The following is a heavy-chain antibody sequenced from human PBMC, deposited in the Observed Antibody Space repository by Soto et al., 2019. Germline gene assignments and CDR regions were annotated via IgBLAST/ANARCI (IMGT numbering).Heavy chain of an antibody. Sequence: ASVKVSCKASGYTFTGYYMHWVRQAPGQGLEWMGWINPNSGGTNYAQKFQGWVTMTRDTSISTAYMELSRLRSDDTAVYYCAREEGDSYGKEDYYYGMDVWGQGTTVTVSS. CDR1: GYTFTGYY. CDR2: INPNSGGT. J-gene: IGHJ6*02. V-gene: IGHV1-2*04. D-gene: IGHD5-18*01. CDR3: AREEGDSYGKEDYYYGMDV.